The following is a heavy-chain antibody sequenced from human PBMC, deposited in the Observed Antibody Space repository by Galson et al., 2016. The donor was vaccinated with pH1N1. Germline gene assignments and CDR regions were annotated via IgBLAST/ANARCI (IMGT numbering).Heavy chain of an antibody. Sequence: SLRLSCAASGFTFTDFWMTWVRQPPGRGLECVANIKQDGSDQNYVDSVKGRFTISRDNAKNSLYLQMDSLGAEDTAVYYCIREYWSLYHWGQGTLVTVST. CDR3: IREYWSLYH. D-gene: IGHD2-8*02. CDR1: GFTFTDFW. V-gene: IGHV3-7*01. J-gene: IGHJ5*02. CDR2: IKQDGSDQ.